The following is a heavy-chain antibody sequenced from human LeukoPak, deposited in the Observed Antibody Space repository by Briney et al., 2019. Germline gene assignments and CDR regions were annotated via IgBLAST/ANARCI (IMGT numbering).Heavy chain of an antibody. J-gene: IGHJ4*02. Sequence: PGGSLRLSCSASGFTFRTYVMHWVRQAPGKGLEWVAVISYDGSNKYYADSVKGRFTISRDNSKNTLYLQMNSLRAEDTAVYYCATYYYDSSGYYQGFDYWGRGTLVTVSS. CDR1: GFTFRTYV. CDR2: ISYDGSNK. V-gene: IGHV3-30*03. D-gene: IGHD3-22*01. CDR3: ATYYYDSSGYYQGFDY.